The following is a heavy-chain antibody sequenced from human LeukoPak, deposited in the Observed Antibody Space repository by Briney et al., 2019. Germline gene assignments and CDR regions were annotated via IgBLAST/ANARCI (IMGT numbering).Heavy chain of an antibody. CDR2: ISAYNGNT. CDR3: ARDAPKYSSGWYPVHYYGMDV. CDR1: SYTFTSYG. D-gene: IGHD6-19*01. Sequence: ASVKVSCKASSYTFTSYGISWVRQAPGQGLEWMGWISAYNGNTNYAQKLQGRVTMTTDTSTSTAYMELRSLRSDDTAVYYCARDAPKYSSGWYPVHYYGMDVWGQGTTVTVSS. V-gene: IGHV1-18*01. J-gene: IGHJ6*02.